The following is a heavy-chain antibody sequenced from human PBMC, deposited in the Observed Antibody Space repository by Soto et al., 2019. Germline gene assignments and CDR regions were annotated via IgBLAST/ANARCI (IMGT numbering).Heavy chain of an antibody. CDR2: ISGSSDTI. CDR1: GLSLSTYS. Sequence: DVQLVESGGGLVQRGGSLRLSCAASGLSLSTYSLNWVRQAPRKGLEWVSYISGSSDTIYYADSVKGRFTISRDNAKNSLYLQMNILRDDDTAVYFCARGFDLQYGMDVWGQGTTVTVSS. D-gene: IGHD3-10*01. J-gene: IGHJ6*02. CDR3: ARGFDLQYGMDV. V-gene: IGHV3-48*02.